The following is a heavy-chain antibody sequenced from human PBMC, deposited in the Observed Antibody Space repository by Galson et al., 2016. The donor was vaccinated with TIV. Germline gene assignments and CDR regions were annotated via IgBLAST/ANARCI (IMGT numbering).Heavy chain of an antibody. CDR1: GFNVSNNY. CDR3: ARDGSKVLRILEWLFHLDY. J-gene: IGHJ4*02. CDR2: ISYDGSIE. Sequence: SLRLSCAASGFNVSNNYMTWVRQAPGKGLEWVAVISYDGSIENYADSLKGRFTISRDNSKNTLYLQMHSLRAEDTAVYYCARDGSKVLRILEWLFHLDYWGQGTLVTVSS. V-gene: IGHV3-30*03. D-gene: IGHD3-3*01.